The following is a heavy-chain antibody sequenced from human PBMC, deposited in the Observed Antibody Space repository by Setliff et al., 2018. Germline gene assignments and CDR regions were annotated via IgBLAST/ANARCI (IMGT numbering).Heavy chain of an antibody. V-gene: IGHV3-23*01. CDR3: SKAALDLELDS. CDR1: GFIFKNHA. CDR2: VSGGGDYT. J-gene: IGHJ4*02. D-gene: IGHD1-1*01. Sequence: RLSCEASGFIFKNHALTWVRQVPGKGLEWVSAVSGGGDYTYYADSVKGRFTISRDNSKNTVYLHIKSLRADDTAVYFCSKAALDLELDSWGQGTLVTVSS.